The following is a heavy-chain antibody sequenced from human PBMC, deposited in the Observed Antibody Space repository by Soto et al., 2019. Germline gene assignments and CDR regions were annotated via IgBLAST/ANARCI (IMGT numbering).Heavy chain of an antibody. CDR3: ARGGSIAAAVNWFDP. V-gene: IGHV1-8*01. Sequence: QVQLVQSGAEVQKPGASVKVSCKASGYTFTSYDINWVRQATGQGLEWMGWMNPNSGNTGYAQKFQGRVTMTRNNSISTAYLELSSLRAEDTAVYYCARGGSIAAAVNWFDPWGQGTLVTVSS. CDR2: MNPNSGNT. CDR1: GYTFTSYD. J-gene: IGHJ5*02. D-gene: IGHD6-13*01.